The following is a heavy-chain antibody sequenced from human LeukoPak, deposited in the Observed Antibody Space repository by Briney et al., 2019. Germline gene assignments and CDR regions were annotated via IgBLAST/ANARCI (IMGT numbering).Heavy chain of an antibody. V-gene: IGHV3-11*06. Sequence: GGSLSLSCAASGFTFSDYYMSWIRQAPGKGLEWVSYISRSSSYTNYADSVKGRFTISRDNAKNSLYLQMNSLRAEDTAVYYCARVVVPAASIVATIDDLRADYYYGMDVWGKGTTVTVSS. CDR1: GFTFSDYY. J-gene: IGHJ6*04. D-gene: IGHD2-2*01. CDR3: ARVVVPAASIVATIDDLRADYYYGMDV. CDR2: ISRSSSYT.